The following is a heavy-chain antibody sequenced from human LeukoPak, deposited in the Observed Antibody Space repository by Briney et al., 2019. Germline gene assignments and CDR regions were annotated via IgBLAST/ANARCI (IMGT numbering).Heavy chain of an antibody. CDR3: ARDSKGAAARRGTVSFDY. CDR2: IIPIFGTA. CDR1: GGTFSSYA. V-gene: IGHV1-69*05. J-gene: IGHJ4*02. D-gene: IGHD6-6*01. Sequence: VASVKVSCKASGGTFSSYAISWVRQAPGQGLEWMGGIIPIFGTANYAQKFQGRVTITTDESTSTAYMELSSLRSEDTAVYYCARDSKGAAARRGTVSFDYWGQGTLVTVSS.